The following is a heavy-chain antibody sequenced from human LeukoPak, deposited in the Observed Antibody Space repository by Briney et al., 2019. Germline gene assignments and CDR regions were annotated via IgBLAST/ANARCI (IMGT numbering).Heavy chain of an antibody. V-gene: IGHV6-1*01. CDR2: TYYRSKWYN. Sequence: SQTLSLTCALSGDSVSSNSAAWNWIRQSPSRGLEWLGRTYYRSKWYNDYAVSVKSRITINPDTSKNQFSLQLNSVTPEDTAVYYCAREMWGLNCSSTSCYRGFAFDIWGQGTMVTVSS. J-gene: IGHJ3*02. D-gene: IGHD2-2*02. CDR1: GDSVSSNSAA. CDR3: AREMWGLNCSSTSCYRGFAFDI.